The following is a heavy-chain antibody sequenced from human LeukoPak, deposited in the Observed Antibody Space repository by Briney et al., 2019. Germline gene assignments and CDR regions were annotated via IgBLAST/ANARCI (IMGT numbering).Heavy chain of an antibody. CDR1: GGSFSGYY. CDR3: AREDSSGYYYRWFDP. CDR2: INHSGST. Sequence: SETLSLTCAVYGGSFSGYYWSWIRQPPGKGLEWIGEINHSGSTNYNPSLKSRVTISVDTSKNQFSLKLSPVTAADTAVYYCAREDSSGYYYRWFDPWGQGTLVTVSS. V-gene: IGHV4-34*01. D-gene: IGHD3-22*01. J-gene: IGHJ5*02.